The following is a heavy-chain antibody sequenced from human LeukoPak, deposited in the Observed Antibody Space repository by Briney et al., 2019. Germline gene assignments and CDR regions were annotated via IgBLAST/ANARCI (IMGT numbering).Heavy chain of an antibody. J-gene: IGHJ4*02. Sequence: PGGSLRLSCEASGFTFSNYAMSWVRQAPGKGLEWVSAIVGSGGSTYYADSVKGRFSISRDNSKNTLFLQMNSLRVEDTALYYCSKWGDYDVLTGYYDSDFWGQGTLVTVSS. CDR2: IVGSGGST. CDR3: SKWGDYDVLTGYYDSDF. D-gene: IGHD3-9*01. V-gene: IGHV3-23*01. CDR1: GFTFSNYA.